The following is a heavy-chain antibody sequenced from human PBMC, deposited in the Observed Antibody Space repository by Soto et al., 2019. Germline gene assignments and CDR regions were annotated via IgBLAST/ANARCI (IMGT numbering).Heavy chain of an antibody. D-gene: IGHD4-4*01. CDR3: ARDFFRLGSPYRYYGMDV. Sequence: QVQLVESGGGVVQPGRSLRLSCAASGFTFSSYGMHWVRQAPGKGLEWVAVIWYDGSNKYYADSVKGRFTISRDNSKNTLYLQMNSLRAEDTAVYYCARDFFRLGSPYRYYGMDVWGQGTTVTVSS. J-gene: IGHJ6*02. CDR1: GFTFSSYG. V-gene: IGHV3-33*01. CDR2: IWYDGSNK.